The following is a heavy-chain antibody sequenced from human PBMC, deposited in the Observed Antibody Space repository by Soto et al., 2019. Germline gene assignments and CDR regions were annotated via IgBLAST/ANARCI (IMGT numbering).Heavy chain of an antibody. CDR1: GGTFSSYT. CDR2: IIPILGIA. J-gene: IGHJ3*02. V-gene: IGHV1-69*02. D-gene: IGHD6-13*01. Sequence: ASVKVSCKASGGTFSSYTISWVRQAPGQGLEWMGRIIPILGIANYAQKFQGRVTITADKSTSTAYMELSSLRSEDTAVYYCARVGSSWYSNAFDIWGQGTMVTVSS. CDR3: ARVGSSWYSNAFDI.